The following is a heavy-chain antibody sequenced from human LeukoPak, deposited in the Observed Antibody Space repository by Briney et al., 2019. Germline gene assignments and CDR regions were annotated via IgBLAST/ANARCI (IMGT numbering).Heavy chain of an antibody. V-gene: IGHV3-53*04. CDR2: IYSGSSST. Sequence: AGGSLRLSCAASGFTVSSNYMSWVRQAPGKGLEWVSVIYSGSSSTYYTDSVKGRFTISRHNSKNTLYLQMNSLRAEDTAAYYCARVGSGWYDFDYWGQGTLVTVSS. CDR3: ARVGSGWYDFDY. CDR1: GFTVSSNY. D-gene: IGHD6-19*01. J-gene: IGHJ4*02.